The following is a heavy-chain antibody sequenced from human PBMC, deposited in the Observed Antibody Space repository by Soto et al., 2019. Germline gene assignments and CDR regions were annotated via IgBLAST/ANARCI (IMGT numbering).Heavy chain of an antibody. J-gene: IGHJ6*02. CDR3: ARDFRNKGMDV. Sequence: ESGGGLVNPGGSLRLSCVASGFSLGDYYMAWIRQAPGKGLEWLSYITGTSDSIHYADSVRGRFIISRDNAKNSLYLQMNSLRVDDTAVYYCARDFRNKGMDVWGQGTTVTVSS. CDR1: GFSLGDYY. V-gene: IGHV3-11*01. CDR2: ITGTSDSI.